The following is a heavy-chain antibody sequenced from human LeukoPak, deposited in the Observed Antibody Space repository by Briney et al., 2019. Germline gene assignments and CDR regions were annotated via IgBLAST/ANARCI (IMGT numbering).Heavy chain of an antibody. D-gene: IGHD2-2*02. CDR2: ISAYNGNT. V-gene: IGHV1-18*01. J-gene: IGHJ6*02. CDR3: ARDCSSTSCYRGVDYYGMDV. Sequence: ASVKVSCKASGYTFTSYGISWVRPAPGQGLEWMGWISAYNGNTNYAQKLQGRVTMTTDTSTSTAYMELRSLRSDDTAVYYCARDCSSTSCYRGVDYYGMDVWGQGTTVTVSS. CDR1: GYTFTSYG.